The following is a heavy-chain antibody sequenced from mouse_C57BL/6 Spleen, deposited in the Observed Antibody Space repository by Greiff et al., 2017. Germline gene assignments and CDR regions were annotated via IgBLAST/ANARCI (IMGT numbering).Heavy chain of an antibody. CDR3: AYGSSLAWLAY. V-gene: IGHV14-2*01. D-gene: IGHD1-1*01. J-gene: IGHJ3*01. Sequence: EVQLQQSGAELVKPGASVKLSCTASGFNIKDYYMHWVKQRTEQGLEWIGRIDPEDGETKYAPKFQGKATITADTSSNTAYLQLSSLTSEDTTVYYCAYGSSLAWLAYWGQGTLVTVSA. CDR1: GFNIKDYY. CDR2: IDPEDGET.